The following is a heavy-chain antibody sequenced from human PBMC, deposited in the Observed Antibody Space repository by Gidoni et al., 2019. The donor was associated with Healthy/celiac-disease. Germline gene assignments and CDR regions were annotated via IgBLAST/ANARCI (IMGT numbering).Heavy chain of an antibody. CDR2: IYASGST. J-gene: IGHJ4*02. V-gene: IGHV4-61*02. CDR1: GGSISSGSYY. D-gene: IGHD5-12*01. CDR3: ARGGGYDYYFDY. Sequence: QVQLHESGPALLKPSQPLSLTCTVSGGSISSGSYYWNWLRQPAGKGLEWMGRIYASGSTTYNPSLKSRVTMSVETSKNQFALKLSAVTAADTAVYYCARGGGYDYYFDYWGQGTLVTVSS.